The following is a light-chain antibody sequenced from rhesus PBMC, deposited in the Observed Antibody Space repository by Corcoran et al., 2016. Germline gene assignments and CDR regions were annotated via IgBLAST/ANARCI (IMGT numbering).Light chain of an antibody. CDR3: QQYYSDPFN. CDR1: QTISSY. J-gene: IGKJ3*01. CDR2: AAS. Sequence: DIQMTQSPSSLSASVGDRVTITCRASQTISSYLAWYQQKPGKVPKLLISAASTLQSGVPSRFSGSGSGTDFTLTISSLQPEDIASYYCQQYYSDPFNFGPGTKLDIK. V-gene: IGKV1S8*01.